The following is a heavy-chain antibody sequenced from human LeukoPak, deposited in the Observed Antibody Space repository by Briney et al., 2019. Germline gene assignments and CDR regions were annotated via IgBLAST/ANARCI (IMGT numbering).Heavy chain of an antibody. CDR1: GFTFSSYS. Sequence: GGSLRLSCAASGFTFSSYSMTWVRQAPGKGLEWVSSISSSSSYIYYADSVKGRFTISRDNAKNSLYLQMNSLRAEDTAVYYCARDREQQLVDYWGQGTLVTVSS. V-gene: IGHV3-21*01. CDR2: ISSSSSYI. CDR3: ARDREQQLVDY. J-gene: IGHJ4*02. D-gene: IGHD6-13*01.